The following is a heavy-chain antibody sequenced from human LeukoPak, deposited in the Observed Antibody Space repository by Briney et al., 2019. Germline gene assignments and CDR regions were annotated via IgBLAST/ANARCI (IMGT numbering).Heavy chain of an antibody. D-gene: IGHD3-10*01. Sequence: GGSLRLSCAASGFTFSSYAMRWVRQAPGKGLEWVAVISYDGSNKYYADSVKGRFTISRDNSKNTLYLQMNSLRAEDTAVYYCARDVLGLWFGGSHLYFDYWGQGTLVTVSS. J-gene: IGHJ4*02. CDR3: ARDVLGLWFGGSHLYFDY. CDR1: GFTFSSYA. V-gene: IGHV3-30*04. CDR2: ISYDGSNK.